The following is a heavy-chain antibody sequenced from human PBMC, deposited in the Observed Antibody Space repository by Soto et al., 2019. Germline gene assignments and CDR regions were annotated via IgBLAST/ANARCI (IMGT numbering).Heavy chain of an antibody. CDR2: MYHSGST. J-gene: IGHJ4*02. Sequence: SETLSLTCAVSGVSIISGGYSWSWIRQPPGKGLEWIGYMYHSGSTYYNPSLKSRVTISIDRSKNQFSLKLSSVTAADTAVYYCATMGTPVTGLYYFDHWGQGTLVTVSS. CDR3: ATMGTPVTGLYYFDH. CDR1: GVSIISGGYS. V-gene: IGHV4-30-2*01. D-gene: IGHD4-17*01.